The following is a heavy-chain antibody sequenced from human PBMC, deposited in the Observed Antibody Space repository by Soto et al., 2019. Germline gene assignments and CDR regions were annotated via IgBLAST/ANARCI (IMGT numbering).Heavy chain of an antibody. Sequence: QVQLVQSGAEVKKPGSSVKVSCKASGGTFSSYAISGVRQAPGQGLEWMGGIIPIFGTANYAQKFQGRVTITADESTSTAYMELSSLRSEDTAVYYCARVLKGYYDSSGYAFDIWGQGTMVTVSS. V-gene: IGHV1-69*01. D-gene: IGHD3-22*01. CDR3: ARVLKGYYDSSGYAFDI. CDR1: GGTFSSYA. CDR2: IIPIFGTA. J-gene: IGHJ3*02.